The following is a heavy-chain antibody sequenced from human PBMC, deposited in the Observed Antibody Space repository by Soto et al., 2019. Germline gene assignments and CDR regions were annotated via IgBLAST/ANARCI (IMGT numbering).Heavy chain of an antibody. CDR3: ARDPYDILTGYTFDY. CDR1: GYTFTGYY. Sequence: ASVKVSCKASGYTFTGYYMHWVRQAPGQGLEWMGWINPNSGGTNYAQKFQGWVTMTRDTSISTAYMEPSRLRSDDTAVYYCARDPYDILTGYTFDYWGQGTLVTVSS. J-gene: IGHJ4*02. CDR2: INPNSGGT. V-gene: IGHV1-2*04. D-gene: IGHD3-9*01.